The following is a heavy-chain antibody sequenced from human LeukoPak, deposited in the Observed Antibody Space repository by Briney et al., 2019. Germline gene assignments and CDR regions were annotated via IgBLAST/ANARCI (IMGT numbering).Heavy chain of an antibody. CDR2: INHSGST. V-gene: IGHV4-34*01. CDR3: ARSRSPYYYYGMDV. J-gene: IGHJ6*02. CDR1: GFTFSDYY. Sequence: LRLSCAASGFTFSDYYMSWIRQPPGKGLEWMGEINHSGSTNYNPSLKSRVTISVDTSKNQFSLKLSSVTAADTAVYYCARSRSPYYYYGMDVWGQGTTVTVSS.